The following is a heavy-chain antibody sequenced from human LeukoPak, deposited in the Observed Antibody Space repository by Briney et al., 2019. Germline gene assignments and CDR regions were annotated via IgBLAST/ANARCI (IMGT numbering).Heavy chain of an antibody. D-gene: IGHD6-13*01. J-gene: IGHJ4*02. V-gene: IGHV3-53*01. Sequence: GVLRLSCAVSGFTVSSNYMSWVRQAPGKGLEWVSIIYSGGYTFYADSAKGRFTISRDNSKNTLYLQMNSLRAEDTAVYYCARTAAGTFFDYWGQGTLVTVSS. CDR2: IYSGGYT. CDR3: ARTAAGTFFDY. CDR1: GFTVSSNY.